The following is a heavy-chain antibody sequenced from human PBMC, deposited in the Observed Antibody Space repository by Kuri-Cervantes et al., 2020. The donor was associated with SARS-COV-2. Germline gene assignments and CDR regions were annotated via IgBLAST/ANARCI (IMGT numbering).Heavy chain of an antibody. CDR1: GFTLSPYS. Sequence: GESLKISCAAPGFTLSPYSMHWVRQVPGKGLMWVSGIDAAGTNTTYADSVKGRFTISRDNSKNTLYLQMNSLRVEDTAVYYCAKAEGAMNFDYWGQGTLVTVSS. CDR2: IDAAGTNT. CDR3: AKAEGAMNFDY. V-gene: IGHV3-74*01. J-gene: IGHJ4*02. D-gene: IGHD1-26*01.